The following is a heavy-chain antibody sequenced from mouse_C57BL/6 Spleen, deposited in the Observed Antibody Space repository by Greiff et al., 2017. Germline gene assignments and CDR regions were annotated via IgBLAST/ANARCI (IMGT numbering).Heavy chain of an antibody. V-gene: IGHV1-76*01. J-gene: IGHJ4*01. CDR2: IYPGSGNT. CDR1: GYTFTDYY. CDR3: ARERGMDY. Sequence: QVQLQQSGAELVRPGASVKLSCKASGYTFTDYYINWVKQRPGQGLEWIARIYPGSGNTYYNEKFKGKATLTAEKSSSTAYMQLSSLTSEDSAVYVCARERGMDYWSQGTSVTVSS.